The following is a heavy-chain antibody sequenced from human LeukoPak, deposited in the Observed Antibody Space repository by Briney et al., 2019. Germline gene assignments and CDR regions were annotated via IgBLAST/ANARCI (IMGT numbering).Heavy chain of an antibody. D-gene: IGHD3-16*01. CDR2: IYYSGNT. Sequence: PSETLSLTCTVSDGSISSYYWSWIRQSPGKGLEWIGYIYYSGNTNYNPSLESRVTISVDTSKNQFSLKLSSVTAADTAVYYCVRGRGGSYYYYGMDVWGQGTTVTVS. J-gene: IGHJ6*02. CDR3: VRGRGGSYYYYGMDV. CDR1: DGSISSYY. V-gene: IGHV4-59*01.